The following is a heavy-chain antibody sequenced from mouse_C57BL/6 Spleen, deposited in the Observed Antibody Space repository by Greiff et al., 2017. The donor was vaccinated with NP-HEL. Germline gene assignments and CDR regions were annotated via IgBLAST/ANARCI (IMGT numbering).Heavy chain of an antibody. Sequence: VQLVESGTELVKPGASVKLSCKASGYTFTSYWMHWVKQRPGQGLEWIGNINPSNGGTNYNEKFKSKATLTVDKSSSTAYMQLSSLTSEDSAVYYCARSYGSSLFDYWGQGTTLTVSS. CDR2: INPSNGGT. J-gene: IGHJ2*01. CDR1: GYTFTSYW. V-gene: IGHV1-53*01. CDR3: ARSYGSSLFDY. D-gene: IGHD1-1*01.